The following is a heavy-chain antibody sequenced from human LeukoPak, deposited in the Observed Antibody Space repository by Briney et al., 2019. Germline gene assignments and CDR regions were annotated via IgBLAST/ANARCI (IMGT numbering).Heavy chain of an antibody. V-gene: IGHV3-48*02. Sequence: GSLRLSCAASGFTFSSYSMNWVRQAPGKGLEWVSYISSSISTKYYADSVKGRFTISRDNAKNSLYLQMNSLRDEDTAVYYCARDSRGSGYEVDYWGQGTLVTVSS. CDR2: ISSSISTK. CDR3: ARDSRGSGYEVDY. D-gene: IGHD5-12*01. CDR1: GFTFSSYS. J-gene: IGHJ4*02.